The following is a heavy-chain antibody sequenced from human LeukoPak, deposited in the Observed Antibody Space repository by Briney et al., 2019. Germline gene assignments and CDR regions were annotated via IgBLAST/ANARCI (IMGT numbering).Heavy chain of an antibody. CDR1: GGSISNYY. J-gene: IGHJ5*01. CDR2: IHSSGST. Sequence: SETLSLTCTVSGGSISNYYWSWIRQPAGKGLEWIRRIHSSGSTNYNPSLKSRVTISVDKSKNQFSLRLSSVIAADTAVYFCARDRCEGYCTSFDSWGQGTLVTVSS. D-gene: IGHD2-8*01. CDR3: ARDRCEGYCTSFDS. V-gene: IGHV4-4*07.